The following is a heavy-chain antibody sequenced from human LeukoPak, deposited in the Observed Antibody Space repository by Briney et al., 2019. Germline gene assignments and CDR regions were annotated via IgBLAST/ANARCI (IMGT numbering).Heavy chain of an antibody. J-gene: IGHJ4*02. V-gene: IGHV3-33*08. CDR3: ARGTYYYDSSGSLYFDY. CDR1: GFTFSSYA. Sequence: GGSLRLSCAASGFTFSSYAMSWVRQAPGKGLEWVAVIWYDGSNKYYADSVKGRFTISRDNSKNTLYLQMNSLRAEDTAVYYCARGTYYYDSSGSLYFDYWGQGTLVTVSS. CDR2: IWYDGSNK. D-gene: IGHD3-22*01.